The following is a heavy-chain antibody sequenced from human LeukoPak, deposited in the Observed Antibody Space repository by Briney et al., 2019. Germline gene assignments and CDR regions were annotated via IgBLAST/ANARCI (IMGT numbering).Heavy chain of an antibody. CDR1: GFTFSSYA. Sequence: GGSLRLSCAASGFTFSSYAMHWVRQAPGKGLEWAAVISYDGSNKYYADSVKGRFTISRDNSNNTLYLQMNSLRAEDTAVYYCARVWFGDFVVDYWGQGTLVTVSS. CDR2: ISYDGSNK. CDR3: ARVWFGDFVVDY. J-gene: IGHJ4*02. V-gene: IGHV3-30*04. D-gene: IGHD3-10*01.